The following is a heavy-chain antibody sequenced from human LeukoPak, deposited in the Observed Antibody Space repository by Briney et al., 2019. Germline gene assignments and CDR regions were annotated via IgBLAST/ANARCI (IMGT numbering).Heavy chain of an antibody. D-gene: IGHD3/OR15-3a*01. CDR2: IYYTGNT. Sequence: PSETLSLTCAVYGGSFSGYYWSWIRQPPGKGLEWIGSIYYTGNTYYNASLKSQVSISIDTSKNQFSLRLTSVTAADTAVYFCARQTGSGLFILPGGQGTLVTVSS. V-gene: IGHV4-34*01. J-gene: IGHJ4*02. CDR1: GGSFSGYY. CDR3: ARQTGSGLFILP.